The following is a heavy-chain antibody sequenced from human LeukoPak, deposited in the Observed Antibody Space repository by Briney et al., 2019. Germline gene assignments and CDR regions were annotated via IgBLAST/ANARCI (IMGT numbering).Heavy chain of an antibody. CDR3: GRGPSGYVGN. CDR2: INSDGSYT. CDR1: GFTFSSYW. Sequence: GGSLRLSCAASGFTFSSYWMHWVRQAPGKGLVWVSRINSDGSYTSYADSVKGRFTISRDNAENTVYLQMNSPRVEDTAVYYCGRGPSGYVGNWGQGTLVTVSS. V-gene: IGHV3-74*01. D-gene: IGHD3-10*01. J-gene: IGHJ4*02.